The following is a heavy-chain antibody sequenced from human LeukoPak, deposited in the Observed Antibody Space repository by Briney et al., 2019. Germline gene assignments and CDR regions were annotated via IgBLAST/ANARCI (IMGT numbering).Heavy chain of an antibody. J-gene: IGHJ4*02. V-gene: IGHV3-23*01. CDR2: ISGSGGST. CDR3: AKARSSWAGYFDH. D-gene: IGHD6-13*01. CDR1: GFTFSSYA. Sequence: GGSLRLSCAASGFTFSSYAMSWVRQAPGKGLEWVSAISGSGGSTYYADSVKGRFTIFRDNSKNTLFLQMNSLRAEDTAVYFCAKARSSWAGYFDHWGQGTLVTVSS.